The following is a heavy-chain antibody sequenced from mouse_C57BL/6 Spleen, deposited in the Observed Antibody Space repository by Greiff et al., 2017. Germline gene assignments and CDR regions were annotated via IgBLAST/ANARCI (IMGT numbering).Heavy chain of an antibody. D-gene: IGHD2-4*01. CDR2: IYPGSGST. CDR1: GYTFTSYW. Sequence: QVQLQQPGAELVKPGASVKMSCKASGYTFTSYWITWVKQRPGQGLEWIGDIYPGSGSTNYNEKFKSKATLTVDTSSSTAYMQLSSLTSEDSAVYYCAKNYDGRRGYAMDYWGQGTSVTVSS. J-gene: IGHJ4*01. CDR3: AKNYDGRRGYAMDY. V-gene: IGHV1-55*01.